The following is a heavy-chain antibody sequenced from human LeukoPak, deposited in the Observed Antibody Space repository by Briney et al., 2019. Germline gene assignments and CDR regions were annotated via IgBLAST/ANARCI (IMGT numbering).Heavy chain of an antibody. Sequence: GGSLRLSCAASGFTFSSYSMNWVRQAPGKGLEWVSSISSSSSYIYYADSVKGRFTISRDNAKNSLYLQMNSLRAEDTAVYYCARDPVLLWFGELANGMDVWSQGTTVTVSS. V-gene: IGHV3-21*01. D-gene: IGHD3-10*01. CDR2: ISSSSSYI. J-gene: IGHJ6*02. CDR1: GFTFSSYS. CDR3: ARDPVLLWFGELANGMDV.